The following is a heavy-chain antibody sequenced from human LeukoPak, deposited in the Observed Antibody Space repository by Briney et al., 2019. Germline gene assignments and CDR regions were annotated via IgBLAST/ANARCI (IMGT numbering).Heavy chain of an antibody. D-gene: IGHD3-16*02. Sequence: SETLSLTCTVSGGSISSYYWSWTRQPPGKGLEWIGYIYYSGSTNYNPSLKSRVTISVDTSKNQFSLKLSSVTAADTAVYYCARSPADYVWGSYRYSGYFDYWGQGTLVTVSS. V-gene: IGHV4-59*01. CDR1: GGSISSYY. CDR3: ARSPADYVWGSYRYSGYFDY. J-gene: IGHJ4*02. CDR2: IYYSGST.